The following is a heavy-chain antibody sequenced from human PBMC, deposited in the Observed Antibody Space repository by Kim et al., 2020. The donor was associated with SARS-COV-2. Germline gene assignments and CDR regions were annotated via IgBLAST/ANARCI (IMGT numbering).Heavy chain of an antibody. J-gene: IGHJ4*02. CDR3: ARDQAAPTYYYGSGGYFPPCGV. V-gene: IGHV1-18*01. CDR2: ISFHNGNT. Sequence: ASVKVSCKAADYTLSNYGISWVRQAPGRGLEWMGWISFHNGNTHYAQKLQGRVTMTADTSTSTAYMELRSLRSDDTAVYYCARDQAAPTYYYGSGGYFPPCGVGGQGTGDTVLS. CDR1: DYTLSNYG. D-gene: IGHD3-10*01.